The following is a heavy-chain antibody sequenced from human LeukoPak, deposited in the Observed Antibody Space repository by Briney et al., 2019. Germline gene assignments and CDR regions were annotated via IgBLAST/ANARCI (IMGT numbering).Heavy chain of an antibody. D-gene: IGHD7-27*01. Sequence: PSETLSLTCTVSGGSVTDYYWSWIRQSPGKGLEWIGYIYYTGTSYYNPLQSRVTISADTSKNQFSLQLITVTAADKAVYYCSSRKLGNDYWGQGTLVTVSS. V-gene: IGHV4-59*02. CDR1: GGSVTDYY. J-gene: IGHJ4*02. CDR2: IYYTGTS. CDR3: SSRKLGNDY.